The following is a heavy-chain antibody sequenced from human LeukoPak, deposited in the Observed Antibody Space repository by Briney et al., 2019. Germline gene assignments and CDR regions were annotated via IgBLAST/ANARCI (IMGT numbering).Heavy chain of an antibody. CDR1: GFTFDRFT. V-gene: IGHV3-43*01. CDR3: AKEVDCPSDCLFFHS. J-gene: IGHJ4*02. Sequence: GGSLRLSCAASGFTFDRFTIHWVRQTPGKGLEWVSLINRRGHTLYADSVKGRFTISRDNSRNSVFLQMNSLRPEDTALYHCAKEVDCPSDCLFFHSWGQGTLVTVSS. D-gene: IGHD2-21*02. CDR2: INRRGHT.